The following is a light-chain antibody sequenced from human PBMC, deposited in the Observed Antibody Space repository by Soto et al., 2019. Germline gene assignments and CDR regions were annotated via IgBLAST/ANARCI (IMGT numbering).Light chain of an antibody. J-gene: IGKJ5*01. Sequence: DVQMTQSPSSLSASVGDRVTIACRAGQPIADYLNWYQQKPGEAPKVLIFGASSLRSGVPSRFSGSGYGTDFTLTINNLQPEDFATYYCQQSNAVRLAFGRGTRLDIK. CDR1: QPIADY. V-gene: IGKV1-39*01. CDR2: GAS. CDR3: QQSNAVRLA.